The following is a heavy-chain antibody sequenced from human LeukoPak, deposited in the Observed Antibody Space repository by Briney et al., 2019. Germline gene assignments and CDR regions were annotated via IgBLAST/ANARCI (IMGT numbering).Heavy chain of an antibody. J-gene: IGHJ4*02. Sequence: PGTSLRLSCAASGFTFSSNVMHWVRQAPGKGLEWVAVIWYDGSNKYYADSVKGRFTISRDNSKNTLYLQMNSLRAEDTAVYYCARDEHSCSGGTCYRYFDYWGQGTLVTVSS. D-gene: IGHD2-15*01. CDR3: ARDEHSCSGGTCYRYFDY. CDR2: IWYDGSNK. V-gene: IGHV3-33*01. CDR1: GFTFSSNV.